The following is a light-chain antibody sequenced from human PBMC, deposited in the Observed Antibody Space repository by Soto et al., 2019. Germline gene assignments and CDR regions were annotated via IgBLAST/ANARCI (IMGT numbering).Light chain of an antibody. CDR3: HQVGNSTIT. Sequence: EIVLTQSPGTLSLSPGERATLSCRASQSVTSSYLAWYQQKPGQAPRLLIYGASSRATGIPDRFSGSGSGTDFTLTSSRLEPEDYAVYYCHQVGNSTITFGGGTKVEIK. CDR2: GAS. J-gene: IGKJ4*01. V-gene: IGKV3-20*01. CDR1: QSVTSSY.